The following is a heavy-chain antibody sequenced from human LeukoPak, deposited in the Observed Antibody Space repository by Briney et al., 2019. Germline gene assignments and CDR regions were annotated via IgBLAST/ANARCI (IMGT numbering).Heavy chain of an antibody. CDR1: GFTFSNAW. CDR2: IKSKTDGGTT. Sequence: PWGSLRLSCAASGFTFSNAWMSWVRQAPGKGLEWVGRIKSKTDGGTTDYAAPVKGRFTISRDDSKNTLYLQMNSLKTEDTAVYYCTTDLPNTAMVDYWGQGTLVTVSS. CDR3: TTDLPNTAMVDY. J-gene: IGHJ4*02. V-gene: IGHV3-15*01. D-gene: IGHD5-18*01.